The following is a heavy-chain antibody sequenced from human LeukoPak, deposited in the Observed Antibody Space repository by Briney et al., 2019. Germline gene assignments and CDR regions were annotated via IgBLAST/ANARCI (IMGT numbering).Heavy chain of an antibody. Sequence: SETLSLTCAVYGGSFSGYYWSWIRQPPGKGLEWIGEINHSGSTNYNTSLKSRVTMSVDTSKKQFSLKLSSVTAADTAVYYCARERSGGGDYYYYYMDVWGKGTTVTVSS. V-gene: IGHV4-34*01. CDR3: ARERSGGGDYYYYYMDV. J-gene: IGHJ6*03. CDR2: INHSGST. CDR1: GGSFSGYY. D-gene: IGHD3-16*01.